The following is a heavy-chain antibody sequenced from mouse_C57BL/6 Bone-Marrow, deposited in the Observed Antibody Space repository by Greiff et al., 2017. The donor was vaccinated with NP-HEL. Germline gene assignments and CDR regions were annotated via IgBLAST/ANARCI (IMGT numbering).Heavy chain of an antibody. CDR2: IYPRSGNT. D-gene: IGHD1-1*01. CDR3: ARGGVVGRFAY. V-gene: IGHV1-81*01. Sequence: VQLQQSGAELARPGASVKLSCKASGYTFTSYGISWVKQRTGQGLEWIGEIYPRSGNTYYNEKFKGKATLTADKSSSTAYMELRSLTSEDSAVYFWARGGVVGRFAYWGQGTLVTVSA. CDR1: GYTFTSYG. J-gene: IGHJ3*01.